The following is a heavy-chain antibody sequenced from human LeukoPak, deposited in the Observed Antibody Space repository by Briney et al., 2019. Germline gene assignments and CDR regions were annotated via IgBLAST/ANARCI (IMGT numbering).Heavy chain of an antibody. J-gene: IGHJ4*02. CDR3: ARDRGYDFWSGQRGYFDY. V-gene: IGHV1-69*05. Sequence: ASVKVSCKASGGTLSSYAISWVRQAPGQGLEWMGGIIPIFGTANYAQKFQGRVTITTDESTSTAYMELSSLRSGDTAVYYCARDRGYDFWSGQRGYFDYWGQGTLVTVSS. CDR1: GGTLSSYA. D-gene: IGHD3-3*01. CDR2: IIPIFGTA.